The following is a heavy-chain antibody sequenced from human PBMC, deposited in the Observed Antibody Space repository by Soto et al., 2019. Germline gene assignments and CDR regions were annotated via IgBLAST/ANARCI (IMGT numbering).Heavy chain of an antibody. D-gene: IGHD3-10*01. V-gene: IGHV3-33*01. J-gene: IGHJ6*02. CDR2: IWYDGSNK. CDR1: GFTFSSYG. Sequence: QVQLVESGGGVVQPGRSLRLSCAASGFTFSSYGMHWVRQAPGKGLEWVAVIWYDGSNKYYADSVKGRFTISRDNSKNTLYLQMNSLRAEDTAVYYCARDRDGITMVRGYGMDVWCQGTTVTVSS. CDR3: ARDRDGITMVRGYGMDV.